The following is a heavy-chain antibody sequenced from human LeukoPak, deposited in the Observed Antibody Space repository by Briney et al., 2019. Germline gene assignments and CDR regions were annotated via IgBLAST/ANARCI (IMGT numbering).Heavy chain of an antibody. CDR2: MNPNSGNT. V-gene: IGHV1-8*01. J-gene: IGHJ6*02. D-gene: IGHD2-15*01. CDR3: ARDKEGGGYPSWVYYYYGMDV. CDR1: GYTFTSYD. Sequence: GASVKVSCKASGYTFTSYDINWVRQATGQGLEWMGWMNPNSGNTGYAQKFQGRVTMTRNTSISTAYMELSSLRSEDTAVYYCARDKEGGGYPSWVYYYYGMDVWGQGTTVTVSS.